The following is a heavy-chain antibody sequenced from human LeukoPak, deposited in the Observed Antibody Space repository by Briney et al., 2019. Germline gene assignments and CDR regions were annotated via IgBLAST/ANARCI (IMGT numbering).Heavy chain of an antibody. Sequence: SETLSLTCTVSGGSISSGDYYWSWIRQPPGKGLEWIGYIYYSGSTYYNPSLKSRVIISVDRSKNQFSLKLSSVTAADTAVYYCARDSVVPAAHREDYYYYYMDVWGKGTTVTVSS. CDR3: ARDSVVPAAHREDYYYYYMDV. D-gene: IGHD2-2*01. V-gene: IGHV4-30-4*01. J-gene: IGHJ6*03. CDR1: GGSISSGDYY. CDR2: IYYSGST.